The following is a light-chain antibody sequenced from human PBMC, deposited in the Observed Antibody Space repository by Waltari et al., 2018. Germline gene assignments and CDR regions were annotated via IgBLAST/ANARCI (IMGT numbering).Light chain of an antibody. V-gene: IGLV1-47*01. CDR2: RNN. Sequence: QSVLTQPPSASGTPGQRVTIPCSGSSPNIGSNYVSWYQQLPGTAPKLLIYRNNQRPSGVPDRFSGSKSGTSASLAISGLRSEDEADYYCAAWDDSLSGPGVFGGGTKLTVL. CDR1: SPNIGSNY. J-gene: IGLJ3*02. CDR3: AAWDDSLSGPGV.